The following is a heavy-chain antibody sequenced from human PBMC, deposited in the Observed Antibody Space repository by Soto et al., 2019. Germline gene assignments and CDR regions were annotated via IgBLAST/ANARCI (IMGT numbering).Heavy chain of an antibody. CDR1: GYTLTSYG. CDR3: ARDLPTMDV. V-gene: IGHV1-18*01. Sequence: QVQLVQSGAEVKKPGASVKVSFNASGYTLTSYGVSWVRQAPGQRLEWMGWIRAYNGNTNYAQKLQGRVTMTTDTSTSTADMELRSLRSDDTAVYYCARDLPTMDVWGQGTTVTVSS. CDR2: IRAYNGNT. J-gene: IGHJ6*02.